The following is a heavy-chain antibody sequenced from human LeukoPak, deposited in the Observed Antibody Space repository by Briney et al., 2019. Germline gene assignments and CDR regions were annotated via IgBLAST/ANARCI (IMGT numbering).Heavy chain of an antibody. V-gene: IGHV3-23*01. D-gene: IGHD3-10*01. CDR3: AKDRGIISDY. CDR1: GFTFSSYA. Sequence: GGSLRLSCAASGFTFSSYAMSWVRQAPGKGLEWVSAISGSGGSTKYADSVKGRFTISRDNSKNTLYLKMNSLRVEDTAVYYCAKDRGIISDYWGQGTLVTVSS. J-gene: IGHJ4*02. CDR2: ISGSGGST.